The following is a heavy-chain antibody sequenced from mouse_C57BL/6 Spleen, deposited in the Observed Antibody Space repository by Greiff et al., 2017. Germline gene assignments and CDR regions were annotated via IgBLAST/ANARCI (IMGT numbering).Heavy chain of an antibody. CDR1: GYTFTDYN. CDR3: ARYGDEGDYYAMDY. Sequence: VQLQQPGPELVKPGASVKMSCKASGYTFTDYNMHWVKQSHGKSLEWIGYINPNNGGTSYNQKFKGKATLTVNKSSSTAYMELRSLTSEDSAVYYCARYGDEGDYYAMDYWGQGTSVTVSS. V-gene: IGHV1-22*01. CDR2: INPNNGGT. J-gene: IGHJ4*01. D-gene: IGHD1-1*01.